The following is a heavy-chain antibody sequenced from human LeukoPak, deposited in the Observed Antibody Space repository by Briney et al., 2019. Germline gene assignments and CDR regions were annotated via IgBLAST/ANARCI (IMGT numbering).Heavy chain of an antibody. CDR1: GGSLSGYY. Sequence: SETLSLTCAVYGGSLSGYYWSWIRQSPGKGLEWIGEINDGGNNNYNPSLKSRVTMSVDTSKNHFSLKLSSVTAADTAVYFCAREGRMSMGIEYWGQGTLVTVSS. V-gene: IGHV4-34*01. J-gene: IGHJ4*02. CDR3: AREGRMSMGIEY. D-gene: IGHD4/OR15-4a*01. CDR2: INDGGNN.